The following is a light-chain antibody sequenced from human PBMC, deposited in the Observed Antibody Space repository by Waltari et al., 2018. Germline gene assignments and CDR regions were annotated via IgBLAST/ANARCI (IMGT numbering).Light chain of an antibody. J-gene: IGLJ1*01. CDR3: LSYTSASTSYV. CDR2: DVN. CDR1: SSDVGAHNS. V-gene: IGLV2-14*03. Sequence: QSALTQPASVSGSPGQSITISCTGTSSDVGAHNSVPWYQQHPGKVPRLVIFDVNKRPSGVSNRFSGSKSGNTASLTISGFQAEDEADYYCLSYTSASTSYVFGTGTKVTVL.